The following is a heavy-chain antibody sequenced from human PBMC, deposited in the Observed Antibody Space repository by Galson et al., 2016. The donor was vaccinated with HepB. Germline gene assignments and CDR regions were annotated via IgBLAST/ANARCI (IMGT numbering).Heavy chain of an antibody. Sequence: PALVKTTQTLTLTCTLSGLALSTRGMCVTWIRQPPGKALEWLARIDWDDDKYYTPSLKTRLTISKDTSKNQVVLTMTNMDPVDTATYSCARHRRGIPAAAESGAFDVWGQGTMVTVSS. CDR2: IDWDDDK. CDR3: ARHRRGIPAAAESGAFDV. CDR1: GLALSTRGMC. V-gene: IGHV2-70*11. D-gene: IGHD6-13*01. J-gene: IGHJ3*01.